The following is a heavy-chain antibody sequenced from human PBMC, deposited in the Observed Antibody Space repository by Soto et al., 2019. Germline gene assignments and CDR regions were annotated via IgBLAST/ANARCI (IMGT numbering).Heavy chain of an antibody. V-gene: IGHV1-58*01. CDR3: AALGVNFDH. CDR2: IGVGSGNR. D-gene: IGHD2-8*01. J-gene: IGHJ4*02. CDR1: GFTFTSSA. Sequence: SVKVSCKASGFTFTSSAVQWVRQARGQRLEWIGWIGVGSGNRHYAQKFQERVTITRDMSTNTAYMELSSLRSEDTAVYYCAALGVNFDHWGQGTLVTGSS.